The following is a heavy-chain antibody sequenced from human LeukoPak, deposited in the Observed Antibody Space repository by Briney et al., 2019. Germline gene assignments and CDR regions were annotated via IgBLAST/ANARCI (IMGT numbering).Heavy chain of an antibody. CDR2: ISSDGTYT. J-gene: IGHJ4*02. D-gene: IGHD2-2*01. V-gene: IGHV3-74*01. CDR3: ARDSFYQGLDY. CDR1: GFTFSSHL. Sequence: GGSLRLSCAASGFTFSSHLMHWVRQAPGKGLVWVSRISSDGTYTNYADSVRGRFTISRDNAKNTLYLQMNSLRAEDTAVYYCARDSFYQGLDYWGQGTLVTVSS.